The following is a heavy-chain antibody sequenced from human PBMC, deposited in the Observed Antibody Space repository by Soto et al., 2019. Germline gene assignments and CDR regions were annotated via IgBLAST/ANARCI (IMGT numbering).Heavy chain of an antibody. CDR3: ARGVRGYSAYVPGY. D-gene: IGHD5-12*01. CDR2: IDPSSGSA. Sequence: ASVKVSCTASGDTFTTYYIHWVRQAPGQGLEWMGIIDPSSGSAGYAQRFQVSVTMTRDTPTSTFYMELSSLRSEDTAVYYCARGVRGYSAYVPGYWGQGTLVTVSS. CDR1: GDTFTTYY. V-gene: IGHV1-46*01. J-gene: IGHJ4*02.